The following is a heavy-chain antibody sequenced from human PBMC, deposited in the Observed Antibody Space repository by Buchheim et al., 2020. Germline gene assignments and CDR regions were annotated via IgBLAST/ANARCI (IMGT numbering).Heavy chain of an antibody. V-gene: IGHV4-34*01. CDR1: GGSFSGYY. CDR2: INHSGST. Sequence: QVQLQQWGAGLLKPSETLSLTCAVYGGSFSGYYWSWIRQPPGKGLEWIGEINHSGSTNYNPSLKSRVTISVDTSKNQFSLKLSSVTAADTAVYYCARGSRNGNNWNKYYFDYWGQGTL. D-gene: IGHD1/OR15-1a*01. CDR3: ARGSRNGNNWNKYYFDY. J-gene: IGHJ4*02.